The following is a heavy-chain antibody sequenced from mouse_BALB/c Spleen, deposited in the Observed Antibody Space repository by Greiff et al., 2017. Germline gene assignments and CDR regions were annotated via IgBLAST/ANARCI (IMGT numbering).Heavy chain of an antibody. Sequence: EVQRVESGPELVKPGASVKIPCKASGYTFTDYNMDWVKQSHGKSLEWIGDINPNNGGTIYNQKFKGKATLTVDKSSSTAYMELRSLTSEDTAVYYCARRDYGSSYALYYAMDYWGQGTSVTVSS. CDR1: GYTFTDYN. V-gene: IGHV1-18*01. CDR3: ARRDYGSSYALYYAMDY. D-gene: IGHD1-1*01. CDR2: INPNNGGT. J-gene: IGHJ4*01.